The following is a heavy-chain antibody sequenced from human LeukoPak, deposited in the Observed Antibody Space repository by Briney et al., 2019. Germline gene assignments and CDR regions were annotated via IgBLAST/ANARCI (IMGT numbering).Heavy chain of an antibody. CDR3: ARHDPRDTSQWIQLWLATTSWYFDL. J-gene: IGHJ2*01. V-gene: IGHV4-39*01. CDR1: GGSISSSSYY. D-gene: IGHD5-18*01. CDR2: INHSGST. Sequence: SETLSLTCTVSGGSISSSSYYWGWIRQPPGKGLEWIGEINHSGSTNYNPSLKSRVTISVDTSKNQFSLKLSSVTAADTAVYYCARHDPRDTSQWIQLWLATTSWYFDLWGRGTLVTVSS.